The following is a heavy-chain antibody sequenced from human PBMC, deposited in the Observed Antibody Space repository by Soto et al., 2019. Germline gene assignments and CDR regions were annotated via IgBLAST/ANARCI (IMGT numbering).Heavy chain of an antibody. CDR1: GFTFTRYS. J-gene: IGHJ4*02. Sequence: PGESLKISCAASGFTFTRYSMNWVRQAPGKGLEWVSSISSTTNYIYYGDSMKGRFTISRDNGKNSLYLEIHSLRAEDTAVYYCARESEDLTSNFDYWGQGTLVTVS. V-gene: IGHV3-21*06. CDR3: ARESEDLTSNFDY. CDR2: ISSTTNYI.